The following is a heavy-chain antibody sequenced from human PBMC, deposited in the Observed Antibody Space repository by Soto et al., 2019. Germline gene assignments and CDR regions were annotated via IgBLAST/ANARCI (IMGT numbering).Heavy chain of an antibody. CDR1: GGTFSNYA. CDR2: IIPMFGTA. V-gene: IGHV1-69*01. Sequence: QVQLVQSGAEVKKPGSSVQVSCKASGGTFSNYAISWVRQAPGQGLGWMGGIIPMFGTATYAQKFQGRVTITADESTSTAYMELSSLRSGDTAVYYWARVESSGYYFPFHYWGPGTLVTVSS. J-gene: IGHJ4*02. D-gene: IGHD3-22*01. CDR3: ARVESSGYYFPFHY.